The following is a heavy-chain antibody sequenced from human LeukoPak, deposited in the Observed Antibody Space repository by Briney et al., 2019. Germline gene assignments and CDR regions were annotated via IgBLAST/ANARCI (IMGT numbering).Heavy chain of an antibody. D-gene: IGHD3-22*01. J-gene: IGHJ4*02. CDR2: IGEDGSEK. CDR1: GFTFSTGT. Sequence: HPGGSLRLSCAGSGFTFSTGTLSWVRQFPGKGLEWVANIGEDGSEKHYVDSVKGRFTISRDNAKNSLYLQMSRLRPEDTAVYYCAPPYYYNNGRYYQDSWGQGTLVTVSS. CDR3: APPYYYNNGRYYQDS. V-gene: IGHV3-7*01.